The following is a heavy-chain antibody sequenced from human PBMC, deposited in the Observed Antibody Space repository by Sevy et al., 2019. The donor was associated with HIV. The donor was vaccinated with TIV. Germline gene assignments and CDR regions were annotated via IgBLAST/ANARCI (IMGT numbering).Heavy chain of an antibody. CDR3: ATTKDYYDSSGCPFDY. D-gene: IGHD3-22*01. V-gene: IGHV1-24*01. CDR1: GYTLTQVS. J-gene: IGHJ4*02. CDR2: FDPEDGET. Sequence: ASVKVSCKVSGYTLTQVSMHWVRQAPGEGLEWMGSFDPEDGETIYAQKFQGRVTMTEDTSTDTAYMELNSLRSEGTAVYFCATTKDYYDSSGCPFDYWGQGTLVTVSS.